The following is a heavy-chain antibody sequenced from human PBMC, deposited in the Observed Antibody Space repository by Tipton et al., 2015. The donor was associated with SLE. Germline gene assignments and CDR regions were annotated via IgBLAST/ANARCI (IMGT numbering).Heavy chain of an antibody. CDR1: SGSISSSGYS. V-gene: IGHV4-30-2*01. D-gene: IGHD1-26*01. Sequence: TLSLTCAVSSGSISSSGYSWSWIRQPPGKGLEWIGYIYHSGSTYYNPSLKSRVTISVDRSSNQFSLKLSSVTAADTAVYYCAREWELLQDGMDVWGQGTTVTVSS. J-gene: IGHJ6*02. CDR2: IYHSGST. CDR3: AREWELLQDGMDV.